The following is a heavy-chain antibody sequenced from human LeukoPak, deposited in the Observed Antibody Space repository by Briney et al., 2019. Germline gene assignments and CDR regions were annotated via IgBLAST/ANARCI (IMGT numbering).Heavy chain of an antibody. CDR3: ATASIAVAGLFDY. J-gene: IGHJ4*02. Sequence: ASVKVSCKVSGCTLTELSMHWVRQAPGKGLEWMGGFDPEDGETIYAQKFQGRVTMTEDTSTDTAYMELSSLRSEDTAVYYCATASIAVAGLFDYWGQGTLVTVSS. CDR2: FDPEDGET. V-gene: IGHV1-24*01. CDR1: GCTLTELS. D-gene: IGHD6-19*01.